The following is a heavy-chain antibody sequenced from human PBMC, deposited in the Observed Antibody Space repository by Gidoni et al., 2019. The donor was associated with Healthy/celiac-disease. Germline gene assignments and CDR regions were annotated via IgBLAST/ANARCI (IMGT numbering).Heavy chain of an antibody. J-gene: IGHJ2*01. CDR1: GGPFSGYY. CDR2: INHSGST. Sequence: QVQLQQWGAGLLKPSETLSLTCAVYGGPFSGYYWSWIRQPPGKGLGWIGEINHSGSTNYNPSLKSRVTISVDTSKNQFSLKLSSVTAADTAVYYCARGGYSYGYGWYFDLWGRGTLVTVSS. D-gene: IGHD5-18*01. CDR3: ARGGYSYGYGWYFDL. V-gene: IGHV4-34*01.